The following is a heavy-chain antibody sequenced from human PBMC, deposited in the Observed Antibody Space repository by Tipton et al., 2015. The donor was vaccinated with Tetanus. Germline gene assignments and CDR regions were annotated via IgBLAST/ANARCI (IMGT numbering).Heavy chain of an antibody. CDR1: GFTFSSYA. Sequence: SLRLSCAASGFTFSSYAVNWVRQAPGKGLEWVSTVSGSGGSTYYADSVKGRFTISRDNSKNTLYLQMNSLRAEDTAVYYCAKDTYYDFWSGSKYKYYFDYWGQGTLVTVSS. CDR3: AKDTYYDFWSGSKYKYYFDY. CDR2: VSGSGGST. D-gene: IGHD3-3*01. V-gene: IGHV3-23*01. J-gene: IGHJ4*02.